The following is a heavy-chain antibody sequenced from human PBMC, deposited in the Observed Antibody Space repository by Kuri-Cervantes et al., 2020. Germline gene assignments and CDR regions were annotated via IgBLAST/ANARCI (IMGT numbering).Heavy chain of an antibody. CDR3: ARYCFAANCDDGSLRY. Sequence: GESLKISCAASGFSLSSGAMSWVRQAPGKGLEWVSAISGSGGSTYYADSVKGRFTISRDNSKNTLFPQMDNLRAEDTAVYFCARYCFAANCDDGSLRYWGQGILVTVSS. D-gene: IGHD2-15*01. CDR1: GFSLSSGA. CDR2: ISGSGGST. J-gene: IGHJ4*02. V-gene: IGHV3-23*01.